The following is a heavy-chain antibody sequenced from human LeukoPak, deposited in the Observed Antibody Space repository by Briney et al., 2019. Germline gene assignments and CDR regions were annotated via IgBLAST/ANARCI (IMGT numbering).Heavy chain of an antibody. D-gene: IGHD1-26*01. V-gene: IGHV1-18*01. J-gene: IGHJ4*02. CDR1: GYTFTNFP. Sequence: GASVKVSCKASGYTFTNFPIGWVRQAPGQGLEWMGWISAYNGYTKYAPSLQGRVTMTTHTSTSTAYMQLRSLRSDDTAMYYCARVGGNYEGLIDYWGQGTLVTVSS. CDR2: ISAYNGYT. CDR3: ARVGGNYEGLIDY.